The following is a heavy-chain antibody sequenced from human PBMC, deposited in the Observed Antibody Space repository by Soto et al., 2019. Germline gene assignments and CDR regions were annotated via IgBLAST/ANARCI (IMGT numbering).Heavy chain of an antibody. V-gene: IGHV4-59*01. CDR2: IYYSGST. J-gene: IGHJ4*02. D-gene: IGHD3-22*01. CDR1: GGSISSYY. Sequence: SETLSLTCTVSGGSISSYYWSWIRQPPGKGLEWIGYIYYSGSTNYNPSLKSRVTISVDTSKNQFSLKLSSVTAADTAVYYCAREDSSGYSNFDYWGQGTLVTV. CDR3: AREDSSGYSNFDY.